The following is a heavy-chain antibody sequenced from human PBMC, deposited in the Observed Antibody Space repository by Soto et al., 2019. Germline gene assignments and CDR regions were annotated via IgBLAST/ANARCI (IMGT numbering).Heavy chain of an antibody. J-gene: IGHJ4*02. V-gene: IGHV3-30-3*01. CDR3: ASFRDEGVAPDY. Sequence: GGSLRLSCAASGFTFSSYAMHWVRQAPGKGLEWVAVISYDGSNKYYADSVKGRFTISRDNSKNTLYLQMNSLRAEDTAVYYCASFRDEGVAPDYWGQGTLVTVSS. CDR1: GFTFSSYA. CDR2: ISYDGSNK. D-gene: IGHD3-10*01.